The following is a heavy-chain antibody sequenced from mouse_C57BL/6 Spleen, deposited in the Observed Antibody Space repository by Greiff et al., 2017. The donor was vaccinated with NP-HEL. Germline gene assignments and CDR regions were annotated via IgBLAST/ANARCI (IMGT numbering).Heavy chain of an antibody. CDR2: IWSGGST. CDR3: ARHDYDWYFDV. Sequence: QVQLKESGPGLVQPSQSLSITCTVSGFSLTSYGVHWVRQSPGKGLEWLGVIWSGGSTDYNAAFISRLSISKDNSKSQVFFKMNSLQADDTAIYYCARHDYDWYFDVWGTGTTVTVSS. CDR1: GFSLTSYG. J-gene: IGHJ1*03. D-gene: IGHD2-4*01. V-gene: IGHV2-2*01.